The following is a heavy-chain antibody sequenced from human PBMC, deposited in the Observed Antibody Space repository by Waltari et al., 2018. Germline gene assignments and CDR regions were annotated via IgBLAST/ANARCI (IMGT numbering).Heavy chain of an antibody. J-gene: IGHJ1*01. Sequence: QLQLVQSGAEVKKPGSSVTPSCTASGRTFRRYAITWVRQAPGQGLEWMGGIIPIFGTANYAQKFQGRVTITADESTSTAYMELSSLRSEDTAVYYCASPGVVRRYFQHWGQGTLVTVSS. CDR2: IIPIFGTA. D-gene: IGHD2-21*01. CDR3: ASPGVVRRYFQH. CDR1: GRTFRRYA. V-gene: IGHV1-69*12.